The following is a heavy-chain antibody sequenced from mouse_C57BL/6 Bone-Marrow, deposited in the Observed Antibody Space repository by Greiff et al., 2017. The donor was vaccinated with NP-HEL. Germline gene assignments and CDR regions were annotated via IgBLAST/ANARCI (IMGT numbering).Heavy chain of an antibody. CDR3: VRVAYGNLWAMDY. CDR1: GFTFNTYA. Sequence: EVKLVESGGGLVQPKGSLKLSCAASGFTFNTYAMHWVRQAPGKGLEWVALIRSKSSNYATYYADSVKDRFTISRDDSQSMLYLQMNNLKTEDTAMYYCVRVAYGNLWAMDYWGQGTSVTVSS. D-gene: IGHD2-1*01. V-gene: IGHV10-3*01. CDR2: IRSKSSNYAT. J-gene: IGHJ4*01.